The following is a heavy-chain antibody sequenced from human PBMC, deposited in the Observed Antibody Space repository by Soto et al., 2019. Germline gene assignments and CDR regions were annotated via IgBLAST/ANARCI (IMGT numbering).Heavy chain of an antibody. CDR3: VYWVSAHFDY. Sequence: RGSLRLSCAASGFTFYNYAMKWVRQAPGKGLEWVSTIGYDGVNKHYADSVKGRFTVSRDNSKDTVDLQMNSLRAEDTAVYYCVYWVSAHFDYWGQGTLVTVSS. V-gene: IGHV3-23*01. J-gene: IGHJ4*02. CDR1: GFTFYNYA. CDR2: IGYDGVNK. D-gene: IGHD2-8*01.